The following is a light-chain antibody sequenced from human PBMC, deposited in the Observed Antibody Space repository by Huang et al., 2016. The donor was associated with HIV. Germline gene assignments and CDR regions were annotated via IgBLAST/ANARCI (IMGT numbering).Light chain of an antibody. CDR3: QDRYNWPRFT. Sequence: EIMLSQSPATLSLSPGKRATLSCRASQSVGTYLAWYQQKPGQAPRLLIYDASFRATCIPVRFSGSGSGTNFTLTISRLEPEDFAVYYCQDRYNWPRFTFGPGTKVDIK. CDR2: DAS. CDR1: QSVGTY. J-gene: IGKJ3*01. V-gene: IGKV3-11*01.